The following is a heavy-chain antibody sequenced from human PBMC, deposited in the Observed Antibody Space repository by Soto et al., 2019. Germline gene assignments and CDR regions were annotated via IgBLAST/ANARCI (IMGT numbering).Heavy chain of an antibody. CDR2: MNPNSGGT. Sequence: GASVKVSCKASGYTFTSYAMHWVRQATGQGLEWMGWMNPNSGGTNYAQKFQGWVTMTRDTSISTAYMELSRLRSDDTAVYYCARATRTYYDILISAARFDPWGQGTLVTVSS. D-gene: IGHD3-9*01. J-gene: IGHJ5*02. CDR3: ARATRTYYDILISAARFDP. CDR1: GYTFTSYA. V-gene: IGHV1-2*04.